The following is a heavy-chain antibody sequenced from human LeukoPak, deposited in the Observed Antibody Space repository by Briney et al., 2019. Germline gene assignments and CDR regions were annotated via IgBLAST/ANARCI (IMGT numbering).Heavy chain of an antibody. V-gene: IGHV4-39*01. CDR2: IYYSGST. CDR3: ARRRAAAGPGVEY. D-gene: IGHD6-13*01. J-gene: IGHJ4*02. Sequence: SETLSLTCTVSGGSISSSNYYWGWIRQPPGKGLEWIGSIYYSGSTYYNPSLKSRVTISVDTSKNQFSLKLRSVTAADTAVYYCARRRAAAGPGVEYWSQGTLVTVSS. CDR1: GGSISSSNYY.